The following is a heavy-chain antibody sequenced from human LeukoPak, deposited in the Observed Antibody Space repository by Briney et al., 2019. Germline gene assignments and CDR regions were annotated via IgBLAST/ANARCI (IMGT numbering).Heavy chain of an antibody. CDR1: GGSLSSYY. CDR3: GREAHYGDYAHYFDY. CDR2: IYYSGST. D-gene: IGHD4-17*01. Sequence: SETMSLSCTVSGGSLSSYYWSWVRQPPGRGLEWDGYIYYSGSTNYNPSLKSRVTISVDTSKNQFSLKLSSVTAADTAVYYCGREAHYGDYAHYFDYWGQGTLVTVSS. J-gene: IGHJ4*02. V-gene: IGHV4-59*01.